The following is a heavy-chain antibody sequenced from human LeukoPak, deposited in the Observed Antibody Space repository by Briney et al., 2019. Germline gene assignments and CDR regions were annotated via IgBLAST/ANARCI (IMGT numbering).Heavy chain of an antibody. V-gene: IGHV3-7*01. D-gene: IGHD6-25*01. Sequence: GGSLRLSCAASGFTFDSYWMTWVRQVPGKGREWVANIKQGGSESYYVDSVKGRFTISRDNAKNSVYLQMDSLRVEDTAVYYCARVGAWELQRVFDYWGQGTLVTVSS. CDR1: GFTFDSYW. CDR2: IKQGGSES. CDR3: ARVGAWELQRVFDY. J-gene: IGHJ4*02.